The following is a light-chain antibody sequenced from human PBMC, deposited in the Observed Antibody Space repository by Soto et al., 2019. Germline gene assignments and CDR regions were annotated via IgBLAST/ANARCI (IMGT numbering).Light chain of an antibody. J-gene: IGKJ1*01. Sequence: DIQMTQSPSTLSASVGDRVTITCRASQSISSWLAWYHQKPGKAPKLLIYKASSLESGVPSRFSGSGSGTEVTLTISSLQPDDFATYYCQQYNSYSTFGQGTKVEIK. CDR3: QQYNSYST. CDR1: QSISSW. CDR2: KAS. V-gene: IGKV1-5*03.